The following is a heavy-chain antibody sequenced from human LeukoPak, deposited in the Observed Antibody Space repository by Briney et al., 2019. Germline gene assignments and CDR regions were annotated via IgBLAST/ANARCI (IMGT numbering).Heavy chain of an antibody. Sequence: GASVKVSCKASGYTFTSYYMHWVRQAPGQGLEWMGIINPSGGSTSYARKFQGRVTMTRDTPTSTVYMELSSLRSEDTAVYYCARWTTIDGGNIAAAGTGFDYWGQGTLVTVSS. CDR1: GYTFTSYY. V-gene: IGHV1-46*01. CDR2: INPSGGST. D-gene: IGHD6-13*01. J-gene: IGHJ4*02. CDR3: ARWTTIDGGNIAAAGTGFDY.